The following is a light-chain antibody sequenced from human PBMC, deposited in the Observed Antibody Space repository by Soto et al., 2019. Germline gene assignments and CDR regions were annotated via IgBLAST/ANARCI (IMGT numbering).Light chain of an antibody. V-gene: IGLV2-11*01. CDR2: DVG. CDR3: CSYACRYSYV. J-gene: IGLJ1*01. CDR1: SSDVGGYDF. Sequence: QSALTQPRSVSGSPGQSVTISCTGTSSDVGGYDFVSWYQQHPGKAPKLMIYDVGKRPSGVPDRFSGSKSGNTAFLTISGLQAEDEADYYCCSYACRYSYVFATGTKLTVL.